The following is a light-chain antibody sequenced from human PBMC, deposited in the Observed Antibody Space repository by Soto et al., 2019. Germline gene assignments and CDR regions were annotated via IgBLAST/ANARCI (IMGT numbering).Light chain of an antibody. CDR1: QDISNY. CDR3: QQYGTSSLT. J-gene: IGKJ4*01. Sequence: TQSPSSLSASVGDRVTITCRASQDISNYLAWYQQKPGQAPRLLIYGASSRATGIPDRFSGSGSGTDFTLTISRLEPEDFAVYYCQQYGTSSLTFGGGTKVEIK. CDR2: GAS. V-gene: IGKV3-20*01.